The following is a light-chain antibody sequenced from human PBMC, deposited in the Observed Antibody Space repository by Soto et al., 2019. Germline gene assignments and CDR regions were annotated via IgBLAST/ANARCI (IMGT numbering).Light chain of an antibody. V-gene: IGKV1-12*01. CDR3: QQHNTYPRT. Sequence: DIPTTQSPSSVSASVGDRVTIPCRASQDINKWLAWYQQKPGTAPKLLIYSASSLYTGVPSRFSGSGSGTDFTLTISSLQPEDFATYYCQQHNTYPRTFGQGTKVDIK. CDR2: SAS. J-gene: IGKJ1*01. CDR1: QDINKW.